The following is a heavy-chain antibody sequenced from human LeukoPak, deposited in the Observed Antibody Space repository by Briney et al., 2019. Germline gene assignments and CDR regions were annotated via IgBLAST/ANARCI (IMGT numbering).Heavy chain of an antibody. J-gene: IGHJ4*02. V-gene: IGHV3-30*03. D-gene: IGHD4-23*01. CDR1: GFTFSSYG. CDR2: ISYDGSNK. CDR3: ARISYGGQFDY. Sequence: PGGSLRLSCAASGFTFSSYGMHGVRQAPGKGLEWVAVISYDGSNKYYADSVKGRFTIYRDNSKSTLYMQMNSLRAEDTAVYYCARISYGGQFDYWGQGTLVTVSS.